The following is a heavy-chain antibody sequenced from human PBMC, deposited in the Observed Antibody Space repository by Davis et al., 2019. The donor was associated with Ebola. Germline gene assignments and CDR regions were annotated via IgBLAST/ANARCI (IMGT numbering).Heavy chain of an antibody. V-gene: IGHV5-51*01. CDR3: ATYGITGTYSWFDP. CDR2: IFPGDSDT. Sequence: GESLKISCKGSGYSFTNYWIAWVRQMPGKGLEWMGLIFPGDSDTRYSPSFQGQVTISVDKSISTAYLQWSSLKASDTAMYYCATYGITGTYSWFDPWGQGTLVTVSS. D-gene: IGHD1-7*01. J-gene: IGHJ5*02. CDR1: GYSFTNYW.